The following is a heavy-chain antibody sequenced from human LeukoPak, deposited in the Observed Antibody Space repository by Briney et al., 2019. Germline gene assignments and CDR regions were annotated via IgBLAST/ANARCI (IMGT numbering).Heavy chain of an antibody. CDR2: IYYGVSA. CDR1: SGSISSSSYY. D-gene: IGHD3-3*01. J-gene: IGHJ4*02. Sequence: PSETLSLTCIVSSGSISSSSYYWGWIRQPPGKGLEWIGSIYYGVSAYYNPSLKSRVTISVDTSKNQFSLKLSSVTAADTAVYYCARGGYDFWSGYYGTYYFDYWGQGTLVTVSS. V-gene: IGHV4-39*01. CDR3: ARGGYDFWSGYYGTYYFDY.